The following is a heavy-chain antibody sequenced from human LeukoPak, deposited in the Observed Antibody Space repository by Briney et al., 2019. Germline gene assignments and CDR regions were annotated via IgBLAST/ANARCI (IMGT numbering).Heavy chain of an antibody. D-gene: IGHD3-22*01. J-gene: IGHJ5*02. Sequence: GASVKVSCKASGYTFTGYYMHWVRQAPGQGLEWMGWINPNSGGTNYARKFQGRVTMTRDTSISTAYMELSRLRSDDTAVYYCARPYDSSGYYLPQYNWFDPWGQGTLVTVSS. CDR3: ARPYDSSGYYLPQYNWFDP. CDR2: INPNSGGT. V-gene: IGHV1-2*02. CDR1: GYTFTGYY.